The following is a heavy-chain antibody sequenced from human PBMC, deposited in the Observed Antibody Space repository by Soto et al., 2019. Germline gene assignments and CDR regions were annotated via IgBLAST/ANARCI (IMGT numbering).Heavy chain of an antibody. CDR1: GFSFSSYT. Sequence: EVQLVESGGGLVKPGGSLRLSCAVSGFSFSSYTMNWVRQAPGKGLEWVSSISSGSHYIYYADSVKGRFTISRDNAKNSLYLQMNSLRADDTAVYYCARYCYGDNDWYFDLWGRGTLVTVSS. V-gene: IGHV3-21*01. D-gene: IGHD4-17*01. CDR3: ARYCYGDNDWYFDL. CDR2: ISSGSHYI. J-gene: IGHJ2*01.